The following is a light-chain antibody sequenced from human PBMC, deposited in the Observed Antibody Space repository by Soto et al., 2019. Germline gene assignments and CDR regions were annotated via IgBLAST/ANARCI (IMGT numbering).Light chain of an antibody. CDR3: CSHVRRNTYV. Sequence: QSALTQPPSASGSPGQSITISCTGTSSDVGGYNYVSWYQQHPAKAPKLIIFDVSNRPSGVPNRFSGSKSGNTASLTISGLRAEDEADYYCCSHVRRNTYVFGTGTKLTVL. CDR1: SSDVGGYNY. CDR2: DVS. V-gene: IGLV2-11*01. J-gene: IGLJ1*01.